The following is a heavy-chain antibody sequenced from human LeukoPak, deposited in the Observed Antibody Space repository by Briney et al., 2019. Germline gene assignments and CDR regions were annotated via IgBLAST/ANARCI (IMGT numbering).Heavy chain of an antibody. J-gene: IGHJ4*02. Sequence: PSETLSLTCTVSGGSISPYYWSWLRQPPGKGLEWIGYISYSGSTNYNPSLKTLRSRVTFSVDTSKNQFSLNLSSVTAADTAVYYSARAQWLEEIDSWGQGTLVTVSS. V-gene: IGHV4-59*08. CDR1: GGSISPYY. CDR2: ISYSGST. CDR3: ARAQWLEEIDS. D-gene: IGHD6-19*01.